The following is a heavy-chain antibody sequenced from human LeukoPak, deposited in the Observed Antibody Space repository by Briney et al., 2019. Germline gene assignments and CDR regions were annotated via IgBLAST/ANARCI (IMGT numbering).Heavy chain of an antibody. CDR1: GGSISSYY. D-gene: IGHD3-10*01. V-gene: IGHV4-59*08. Sequence: PSETLSLTCTVSGGSISSYYWSWIRQPPGKGLEWIGYIYYSGSTNYNPSLKSRVTISVDTSKNQFSLKLSSVTAADTAVYYCARLDHYGTLDYWGQGTLVTVSS. J-gene: IGHJ4*02. CDR2: IYYSGST. CDR3: ARLDHYGTLDY.